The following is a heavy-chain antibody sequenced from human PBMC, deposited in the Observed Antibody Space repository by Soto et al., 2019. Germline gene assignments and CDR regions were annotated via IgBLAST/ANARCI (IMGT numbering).Heavy chain of an antibody. J-gene: IGHJ4*02. V-gene: IGHV1-69*04. CDR3: ATSYGSGYRAFDY. Sequence: QVQLVQSGAEVKRPGSSVKVSCKASGDTFSFYSINWVRQAPGLGLEWMGRVNPILSMSNYAQRFQGRVTXTXNXXTSTACMELSGLRSEDTAMYYCATSYGSGYRAFDYWGQGALVTVSS. D-gene: IGHD3-10*01. CDR1: GDTFSFYS. CDR2: VNPILSMS.